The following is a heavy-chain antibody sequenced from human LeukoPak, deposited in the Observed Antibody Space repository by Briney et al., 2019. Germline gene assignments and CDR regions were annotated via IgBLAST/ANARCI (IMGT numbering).Heavy chain of an antibody. Sequence: SETPSLTCTVSGGSISSSSYYWGWIRQPPGKGLEWIGSIYYSGSTYYNPSLKSRVTISVDTSKNQFSLKLSSVTAADTAVYYCARHMGSSWGNWFDPWGQGTLVTVSS. CDR1: GGSISSSSYY. V-gene: IGHV4-39*01. J-gene: IGHJ5*02. CDR3: ARHMGSSWGNWFDP. D-gene: IGHD6-13*01. CDR2: IYYSGST.